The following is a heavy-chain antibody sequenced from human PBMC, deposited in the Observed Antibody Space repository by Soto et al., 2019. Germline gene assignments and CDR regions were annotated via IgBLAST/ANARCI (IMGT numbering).Heavy chain of an antibody. D-gene: IGHD6-6*01. Sequence: SVKVSCKASGGTFSSYAISWVRQAPGQGLEWMGGIIPIFGTANYAQKFQGRVTITADESTSTAYMELSSLRSEDTAVYYCARDAAARHAFDIWGQGTMVTVSS. V-gene: IGHV1-69*13. J-gene: IGHJ3*02. CDR3: ARDAAARHAFDI. CDR1: GGTFSSYA. CDR2: IIPIFGTA.